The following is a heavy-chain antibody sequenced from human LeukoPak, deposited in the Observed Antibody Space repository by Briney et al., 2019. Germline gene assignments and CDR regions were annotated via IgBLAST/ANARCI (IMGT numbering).Heavy chain of an antibody. J-gene: IGHJ4*02. CDR2: IFYSGST. CDR1: GGSISTSSYY. CDR3: ARHSILTGYCPDY. V-gene: IGHV4-39*01. D-gene: IGHD3-9*01. Sequence: SETLSLTCTVSGGSISTSSYYWGWVRQPPGKGLEWIGNIFYSGSTYYSPSLKSRVTISVGTSKNQFSLKLSSVTAADTAVYYCARHSILTGYCPDYWGQGTLVTVSS.